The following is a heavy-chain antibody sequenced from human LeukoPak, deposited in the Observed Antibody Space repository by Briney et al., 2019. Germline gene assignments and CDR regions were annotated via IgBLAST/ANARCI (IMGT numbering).Heavy chain of an antibody. CDR1: GFTVSSNY. J-gene: IGHJ6*02. D-gene: IGHD4-4*01. Sequence: GGSLRLSCAASGFTVSSNYMSWVRQAPGKGLEWVSGISWNSGSIGYADSVKGRFTISRDNAKNSLYLQMNSLRAEDTALYYCAKDIATVSIYYYGMDVWGQGTTVTVSS. CDR2: ISWNSGSI. V-gene: IGHV3-9*01. CDR3: AKDIATVSIYYYGMDV.